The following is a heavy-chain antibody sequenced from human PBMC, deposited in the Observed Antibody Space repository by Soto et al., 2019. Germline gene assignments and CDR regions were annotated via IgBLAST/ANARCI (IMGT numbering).Heavy chain of an antibody. CDR3: ATGGDIVVVPAAELYYFDC. CDR1: GFTFSSYA. V-gene: IGHV3-23*01. J-gene: IGHJ4*02. D-gene: IGHD2-2*01. CDR2: ISGSGGST. Sequence: GGSLRLSCAASGFTFSSYAMRWVRQAPGKGLEWVSAISGSGGSTYYADSVKGRFTISRDNSKNTLYLQMNSLRAEDTAVYYCATGGDIVVVPAAELYYFDCWGRGTLVTVSS.